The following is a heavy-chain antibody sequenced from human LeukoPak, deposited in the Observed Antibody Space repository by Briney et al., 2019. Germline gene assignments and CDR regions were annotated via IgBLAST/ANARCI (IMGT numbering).Heavy chain of an antibody. V-gene: IGHV3-48*03. Sequence: GSLRLSCAASEFTFSSYEMNWVRQAPGKGLEWVSYISSSGRIISYADSVKGRFTISRDNAKTSLYLQMNSLRAEDTAVYYCASGDDDSSGYYYSFGYWGQGTLVTVSS. CDR1: EFTFSSYE. CDR3: ASGDDDSSGYYYSFGY. CDR2: ISSSGRII. D-gene: IGHD3-22*01. J-gene: IGHJ4*02.